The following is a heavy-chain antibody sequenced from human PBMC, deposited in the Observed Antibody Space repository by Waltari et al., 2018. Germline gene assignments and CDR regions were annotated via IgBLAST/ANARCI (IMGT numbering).Heavy chain of an antibody. Sequence: QVQLQESGPGLVKPSETLSLTCTVSGGSISSYYWSWIRQPPGKGLEWIGYIYYSGSTNYNPSLKSRVTISVDTSKNQFSLKLSSVTAADTAVYYCAREGQLGDYYYYMDVWGKGTTVTVSS. CDR2: IYYSGST. V-gene: IGHV4-59*01. CDR3: AREGQLGDYYYYMDV. D-gene: IGHD6-6*01. CDR1: GGSISSYY. J-gene: IGHJ6*03.